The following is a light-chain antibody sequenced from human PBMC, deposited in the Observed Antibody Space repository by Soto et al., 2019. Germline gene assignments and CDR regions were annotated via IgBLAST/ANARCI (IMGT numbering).Light chain of an antibody. CDR3: QSYDSSLTTFV. V-gene: IGLV1-40*01. Sequence: QSVLTQPPSVSGAPGQRVAISCTGSSSNIGAEYDVHWYQQLPGTAPKRLIYGDNNRPSGVLDRFSGSKSGTSASLAITGLQPEDEADYYCQSYDSSLTTFVFGTGTKLTVL. CDR1: SSNIGAEYD. CDR2: GDN. J-gene: IGLJ1*01.